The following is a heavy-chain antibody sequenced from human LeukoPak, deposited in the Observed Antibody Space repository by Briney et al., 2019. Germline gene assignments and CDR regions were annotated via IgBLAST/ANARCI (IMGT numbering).Heavy chain of an antibody. Sequence: SDTLSLTCTVSGGSITSSGFYWGWIRQPPGKGLEWIGNIYYGGSAYYNPSLKSRVTISVDTSKNQFSLKLSSVTAADTAVYYCARQPNIVVVDNWFDPWGQGTLVAVSS. CDR2: IYYGGSA. J-gene: IGHJ5*02. D-gene: IGHD2-15*01. CDR3: ARQPNIVVVDNWFDP. CDR1: GGSITSSGFY. V-gene: IGHV4-39*07.